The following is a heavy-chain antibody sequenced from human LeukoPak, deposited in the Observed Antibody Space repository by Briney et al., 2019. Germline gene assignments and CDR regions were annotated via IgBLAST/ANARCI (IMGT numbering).Heavy chain of an antibody. J-gene: IGHJ4*02. Sequence: GGSLRLSCAASGFTFSDHYMDWVRQAPGKGLEWVGRTRNKANSYTTEYAASVKGRFTISRDDSKNSLHLQMNSLKTEDTAVYYCAREGNYYDSSGYLFDYWGQGTLVTVSS. CDR2: TRNKANSYTT. CDR3: AREGNYYDSSGYLFDY. V-gene: IGHV3-72*01. CDR1: GFTFSDHY. D-gene: IGHD3-22*01.